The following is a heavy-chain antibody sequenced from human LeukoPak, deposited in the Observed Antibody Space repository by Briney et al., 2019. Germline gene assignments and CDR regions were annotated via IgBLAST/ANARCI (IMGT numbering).Heavy chain of an antibody. CDR2: IYYNGNT. D-gene: IGHD6-19*01. CDR3: AKGGWSLDI. J-gene: IGHJ3*02. CDR1: GGSISGSY. V-gene: IGHV4-59*03. Sequence: SETLSLTCTVSGGSISGSYWSWIRQSPGKGLEWIGYIYYNGNTDYNPSLRSRLTMSVDTSKNQFSLKLTSVTAADTALYYCAKGGWSLDIWRQGTMVTVSS.